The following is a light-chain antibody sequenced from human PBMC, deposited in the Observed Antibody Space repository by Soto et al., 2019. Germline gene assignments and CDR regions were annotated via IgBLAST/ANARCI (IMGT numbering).Light chain of an antibody. V-gene: IGKV3-11*01. CDR2: DAS. Sequence: EIVLTQSPATLSLSPGERATLSRRASQSVSSYLAWYQQKPGQAPGLLIYDASNRATGIPARFSGSGSGTDFTLTISSLEPEDFAVYYCQQRSNWPTFGGGTKVDIK. J-gene: IGKJ4*01. CDR1: QSVSSY. CDR3: QQRSNWPT.